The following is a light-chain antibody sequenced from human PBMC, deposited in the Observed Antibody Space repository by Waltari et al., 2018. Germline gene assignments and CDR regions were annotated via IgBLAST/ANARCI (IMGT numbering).Light chain of an antibody. CDR2: WAS. CDR1: QSVLSISNNKNY. J-gene: IGKJ2*01. CDR3: QQCYTYPYT. Sequence: DIVMTQSPDSLAVSLGERVTITCKSSQSVLSISNNKNYLDWYQQKPGQPPKLLITWASTREFGVPDRFSGSGSGTDFTLTISSLQAEDVAVYYCQQCYTYPYTFGQGTKLEIK. V-gene: IGKV4-1*01.